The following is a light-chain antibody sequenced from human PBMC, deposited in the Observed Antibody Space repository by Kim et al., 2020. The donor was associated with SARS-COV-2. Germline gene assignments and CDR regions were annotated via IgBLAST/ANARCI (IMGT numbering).Light chain of an antibody. CDR3: QAWDSSTHWV. V-gene: IGLV3-1*01. CDR1: KLGDKY. CDR2: QDS. Sequence: YELTQPPSVSVSPGQTASITCSGDKLGDKYACWYQQKPGQSPVLVIYQDSKRPSGFPERFSGSNSGNTATLTISGTQAMDEADYYCQAWDSSTHWVFGGGTQLTVL. J-gene: IGLJ3*02.